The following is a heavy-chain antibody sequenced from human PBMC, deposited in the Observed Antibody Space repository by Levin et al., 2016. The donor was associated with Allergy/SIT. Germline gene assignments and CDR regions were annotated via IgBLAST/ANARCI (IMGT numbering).Heavy chain of an antibody. D-gene: IGHD1-26*01. CDR2: IYYSGST. V-gene: IGHV4-59*01. Sequence: SETLSLTCTVSGGSISSYYWSWIRQPPGKGLEWIGYIYYSGSTNYNPSLKSRVTISVDTSKNQFSLKLSSVTAADTAVYYCARDYRDYGMDVWGQGTTVTVSS. J-gene: IGHJ6*02. CDR3: ARDYRDYGMDV. CDR1: GGSISSYY.